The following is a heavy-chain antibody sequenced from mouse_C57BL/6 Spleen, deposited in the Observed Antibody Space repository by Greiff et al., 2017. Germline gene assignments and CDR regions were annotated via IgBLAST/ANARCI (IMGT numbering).Heavy chain of an antibody. D-gene: IGHD2-4*01. CDR2: IDPSDSYT. Sequence: VQLQQPGAELVKPGASVKLSCKASGYTFTSYWMQWVKQRPGQGLEWIGEIDPSDSYTNYNQKFKGKATLTVDTSSSTAYMQLSSLTSEDSAVYYCARGNDYDGEGHYYAMDYWGQGTSVTVSS. CDR1: GYTFTSYW. V-gene: IGHV1-50*01. J-gene: IGHJ4*01. CDR3: ARGNDYDGEGHYYAMDY.